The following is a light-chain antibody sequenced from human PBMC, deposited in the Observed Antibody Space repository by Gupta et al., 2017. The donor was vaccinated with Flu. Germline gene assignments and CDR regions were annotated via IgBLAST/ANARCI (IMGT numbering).Light chain of an antibody. J-gene: IGKJ4*01. Sequence: DIQMTQSPSYLSASVGDRVTITCQASQDISNYLNWYQQKPGKAPKLLIYDASNLETGVPSRFSGSGSWTDFTFTISSLQPEDIATYYCQQYDNLPPGLTFGGGTKVEIK. CDR2: DAS. V-gene: IGKV1-33*01. CDR1: QDISNY. CDR3: QQYDNLPPGLT.